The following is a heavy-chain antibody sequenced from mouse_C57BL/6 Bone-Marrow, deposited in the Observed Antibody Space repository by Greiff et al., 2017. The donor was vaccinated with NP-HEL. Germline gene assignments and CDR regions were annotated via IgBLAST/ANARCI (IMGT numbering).Heavy chain of an antibody. Sequence: EVQLQQSGPELVKPGASVKISCKASGYSFTGYYMNWVKQSPEKSLEWIGEINPSTGGTTYNQKFKAKATLTVDKSSSTAYMQLKSLTSEDSAVYYCARKDYYGSSPHWYFDVWGTGTTVTVSS. CDR2: INPSTGGT. J-gene: IGHJ1*03. CDR3: ARKDYYGSSPHWYFDV. CDR1: GYSFTGYY. V-gene: IGHV1-42*01. D-gene: IGHD1-1*01.